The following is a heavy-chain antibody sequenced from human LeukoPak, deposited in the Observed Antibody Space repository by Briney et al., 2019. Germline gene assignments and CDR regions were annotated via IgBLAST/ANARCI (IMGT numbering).Heavy chain of an antibody. D-gene: IGHD3-22*01. V-gene: IGHV3-48*04. CDR3: ARGRENDYYDSSGYYYVLLVAQNFDY. J-gene: IGHJ4*02. Sequence: PGGSLRLSCAASGFTFSTYSINWVRQAPGKGLEWVSYIRSRDRTIYYADSVKGRFTISRDNAKNSLYLQMNSLRAEDTAVYYCARGRENDYYDSSGYYYVLLVAQNFDYWGQGTLVTVSS. CDR2: IRSRDRTI. CDR1: GFTFSTYS.